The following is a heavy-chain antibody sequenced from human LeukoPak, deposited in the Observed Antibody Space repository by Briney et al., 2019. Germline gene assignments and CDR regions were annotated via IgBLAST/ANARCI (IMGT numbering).Heavy chain of an antibody. Sequence: PSETLSLTCAVSGDSISSSNWLSWVRQPPGKGLEWIGEIYHSGSTNYNPTLKSRVTISVDKSKNQFSLRLSSVTAADTAVYYCARDQPLLYSHGFDPWGQGILVTVSS. J-gene: IGHJ5*02. V-gene: IGHV4-4*02. CDR3: ARDQPLLYSHGFDP. D-gene: IGHD2-15*01. CDR1: GDSISSSNW. CDR2: IYHSGST.